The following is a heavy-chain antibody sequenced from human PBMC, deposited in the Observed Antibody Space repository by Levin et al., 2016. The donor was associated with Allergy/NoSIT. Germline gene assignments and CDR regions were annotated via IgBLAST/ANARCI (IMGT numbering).Heavy chain of an antibody. D-gene: IGHD2-15*01. V-gene: IGHV4-61*01. J-gene: IGHJ3*02. CDR2: IYYSGST. CDR3: ARGGVVHSLDI. Sequence: SETLSLTCTVSGGSVSSGSYYWSWIRQPPGKGLEWIGYIYYSGSTNYNPSLKSRVTISVDTSKNQFSLQLNSVTPEDTAVYYCARGGVVHSLDIWGQGTMVTVSS. CDR1: GGSVSSGSYY.